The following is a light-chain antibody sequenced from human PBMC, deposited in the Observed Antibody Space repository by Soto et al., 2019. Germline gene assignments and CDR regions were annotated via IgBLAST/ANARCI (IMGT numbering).Light chain of an antibody. CDR2: EPS. Sequence: DRPMTKSPSTMSASVEDRVTITCPASQDVNNWLSWYQQKPGKAPKLLIYEPSSLVTGVPSRFSGSGSGTEFTLTSSRLQPDDFATYYCQQYDSRLSFGQGTKVEVQ. CDR1: QDVNNW. CDR3: QQYDSRLS. J-gene: IGKJ1*01. V-gene: IGKV1-5*03.